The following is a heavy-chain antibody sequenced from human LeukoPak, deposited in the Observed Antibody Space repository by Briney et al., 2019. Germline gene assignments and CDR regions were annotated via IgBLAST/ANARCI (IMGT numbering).Heavy chain of an antibody. D-gene: IGHD2-15*01. CDR3: ARLPAYCSGGSCYYYYYGMDV. V-gene: IGHV4-59*08. CDR2: IYYSGST. Sequence: SETLSLTCTVSGGSISSYYWSWIRQPPGKGLEWIGYIYYSGSTNYNPSLKSRVTISVDTYKNQFSLKLSSVTAADTAVYYCARLPAYCSGGSCYYYYYGMDVWGQGTTVTVSS. J-gene: IGHJ6*02. CDR1: GGSISSYY.